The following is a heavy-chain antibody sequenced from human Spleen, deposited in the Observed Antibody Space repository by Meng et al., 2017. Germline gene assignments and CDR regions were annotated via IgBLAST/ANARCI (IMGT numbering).Heavy chain of an antibody. J-gene: IGHJ5*02. Sequence: ASVKVSCKASGYTFTGYYMHWVRQAPGQGLEWMGWINPNSGGTNYAQKFQGRVTMTRDTSISTAYMELGRLRSDDTAVYYCASTILPLIPNCRGGSCYENWFDPWGQGTLVTVSS. CDR3: ASTILPLIPNCRGGSCYENWFDP. V-gene: IGHV1-2*02. CDR2: INPNSGGT. CDR1: GYTFTGYY. D-gene: IGHD2-15*01.